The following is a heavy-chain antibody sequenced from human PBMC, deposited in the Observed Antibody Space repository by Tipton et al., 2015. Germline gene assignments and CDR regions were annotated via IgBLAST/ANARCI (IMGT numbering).Heavy chain of an antibody. Sequence: TLSLTCTVSGGSVTSGSYYWSWIRQPPGKGLEWIGYISYTDGTNYNPSLKSRVTISTDTSKNQFFLNLTSVTAADTAVYFCARDLEHGMDVWGQGTTVTVSS. CDR3: ARDLEHGMDV. D-gene: IGHD5-24*01. J-gene: IGHJ6*02. CDR2: ISYTDGT. CDR1: GGSVTSGSYY. V-gene: IGHV4-61*01.